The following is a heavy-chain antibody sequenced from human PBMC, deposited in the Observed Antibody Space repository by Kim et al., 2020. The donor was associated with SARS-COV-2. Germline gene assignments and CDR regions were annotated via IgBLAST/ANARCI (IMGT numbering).Heavy chain of an antibody. J-gene: IGHJ3*01. CDR3: ARDRISGDGAFDV. V-gene: IGHV3-30*04. CDR2: ISFDASLK. Sequence: GGSLRLSCAASGFTFSSHSMLWVRQAPGKGLEWVTVISFDASLKYYVDSVKGRFTISRDNSKNTLYLQMNSLSAEDTAVYYCARDRISGDGAFDVWCQGT. CDR1: GFTFSSHS. D-gene: IGHD5-12*01.